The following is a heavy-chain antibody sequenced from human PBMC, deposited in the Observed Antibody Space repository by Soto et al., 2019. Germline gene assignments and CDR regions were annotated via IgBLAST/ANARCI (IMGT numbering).Heavy chain of an antibody. CDR3: ARAIVGPTTTGWLDP. V-gene: IGHV1-69*01. CDR1: GGTYSRYA. J-gene: IGHJ5*02. Sequence: SVKVSGKASGGTYSRYAIRWVRQAPGQALEWMGGIIPIFGTVNYAQKFQGRVTITADESTSTAYMELSSLRFEDTAVYYCARAIVGPTTTGWLDPWGQGTLVTVSS. D-gene: IGHD1-26*01. CDR2: IIPIFGTV.